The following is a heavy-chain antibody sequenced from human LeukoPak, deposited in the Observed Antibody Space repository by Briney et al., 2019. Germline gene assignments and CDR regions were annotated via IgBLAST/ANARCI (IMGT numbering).Heavy chain of an antibody. CDR3: ARVAGIAVAGKAFDY. CDR1: GGSISSHY. CDR2: IYYSGST. Sequence: SETLSLTCTVSGGSISSHYWSWIRQPSGKGLEWIGYIYYSGSTNYNPSLKSRVTISVDTSKNQFSLKLSSETAADTAVYYCARVAGIAVAGKAFDYWGQGTLVTVSS. D-gene: IGHD6-19*01. J-gene: IGHJ4*02. V-gene: IGHV4-59*11.